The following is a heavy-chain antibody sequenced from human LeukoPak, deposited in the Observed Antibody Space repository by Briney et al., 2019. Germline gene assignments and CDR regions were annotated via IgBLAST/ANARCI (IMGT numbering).Heavy chain of an antibody. CDR1: GFTFSSYA. D-gene: IGHD4-17*01. Sequence: GSLRLSCAASGFTFSSYAMSWVRQAPGKGLEWVSRISDRSNYIYYADSVKGRFIISRDNAKNSLYLELNSLRAEDTAVYHCVRDSDTYGDHTTRRFDSWGQGTLVTVSS. CDR3: VRDSDTYGDHTTRRFDS. V-gene: IGHV3-21*01. CDR2: ISDRSNYI. J-gene: IGHJ4*02.